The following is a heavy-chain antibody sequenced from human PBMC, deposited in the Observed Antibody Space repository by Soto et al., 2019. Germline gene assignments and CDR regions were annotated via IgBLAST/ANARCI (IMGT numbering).Heavy chain of an antibody. Sequence: EVQLVESGGGLVQPGRSLRLSCAASGFTFDDYAMHWVRQAPGEGLEWVSGISWNSGSIGYADSVKGRFTISRDNAKNSLYLQMNSLRAEDTALYYCAKDVRGGRGSHFDYWGQGTPVTVSS. CDR2: ISWNSGSI. CDR1: GFTFDDYA. CDR3: AKDVRGGRGSHFDY. D-gene: IGHD3-16*01. V-gene: IGHV3-9*01. J-gene: IGHJ4*02.